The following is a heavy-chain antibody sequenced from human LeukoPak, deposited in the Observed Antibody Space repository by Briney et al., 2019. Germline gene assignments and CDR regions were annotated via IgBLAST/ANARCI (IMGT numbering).Heavy chain of an antibody. D-gene: IGHD3/OR15-3a*01. CDR2: SSSSGSTI. Sequence: PGGSLRLSCAASGFTLSDYYMSWIRQAPGKGLEWGSDSSSSGSTIYYADSVKGRFAISRDNAKNSLYLQMNSLRAEDTAVYYCARRRDFIDYWGQGTLVTVSS. V-gene: IGHV3-11*01. CDR3: ARRRDFIDY. CDR1: GFTLSDYY. J-gene: IGHJ4*02.